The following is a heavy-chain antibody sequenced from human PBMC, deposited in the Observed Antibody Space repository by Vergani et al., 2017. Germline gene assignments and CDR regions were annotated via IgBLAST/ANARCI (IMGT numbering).Heavy chain of an antibody. J-gene: IGHJ4*02. Sequence: QVQLQESGPGLVKPSETLSLTCTVSVGSISSYYWSWIRQPAGKGLEWIGRIYTSGSTNYNPSLKSRVTMSVDTSKNQFSLKLSSVTAADTAVYYCARDYCSSTSCFLDYWGQGTLVTVSS. CDR1: VGSISSYY. D-gene: IGHD2-2*01. CDR2: IYTSGST. V-gene: IGHV4-4*07. CDR3: ARDYCSSTSCFLDY.